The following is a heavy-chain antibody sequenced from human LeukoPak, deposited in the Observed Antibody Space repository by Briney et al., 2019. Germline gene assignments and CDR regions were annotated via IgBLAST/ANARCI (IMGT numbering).Heavy chain of an antibody. D-gene: IGHD5-12*01. CDR1: GYTFTGYY. CDR3: AREDGYSGYDYGGPDQ. V-gene: IGHV1-2*02. Sequence: ASVKVSCKASGYTFTGYYMHWVRQAPGQGLEWMGWINPNSGGTNYAQKFQGRVTMTRDTSFSTAYMELSRLRSDDTAVYYCAREDGYSGYDYGGPDQWGQGTLVTVSS. J-gene: IGHJ5*02. CDR2: INPNSGGT.